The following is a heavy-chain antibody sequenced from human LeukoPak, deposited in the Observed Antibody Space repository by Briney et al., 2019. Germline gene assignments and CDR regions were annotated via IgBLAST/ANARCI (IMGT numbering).Heavy chain of an antibody. D-gene: IGHD6-19*01. Sequence: GGSLRLSCAASGFTFSSSWMHWVRQAPGRGLVWVSRINSDGSSTIYADSVKDRFTISRDNAKNTLYLQLNSLRAEDTAVYYCARDRGGSGPTTTDYWGQGTLVTVSS. CDR3: ARDRGGSGPTTTDY. CDR1: GFTFSSSW. J-gene: IGHJ4*02. V-gene: IGHV3-74*01. CDR2: INSDGSST.